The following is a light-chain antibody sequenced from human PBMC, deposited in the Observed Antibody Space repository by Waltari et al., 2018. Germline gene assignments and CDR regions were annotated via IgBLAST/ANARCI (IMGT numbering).Light chain of an antibody. V-gene: IGKV4-1*01. CDR3: QQFFRAPYT. CDR1: QSVLHSSNNKNY. Sequence: IVMTQSPDSLAVSLGARAAINCQTSQSVLHSSNNKNYLAWYQQKPRQPPKLLIYWASTRDSGGPDRFSGSGSGTDFTRTSSSLQAEDVAVYFCQQFFRAPYTFGQGTNLVIK. CDR2: WAS. J-gene: IGKJ2*01.